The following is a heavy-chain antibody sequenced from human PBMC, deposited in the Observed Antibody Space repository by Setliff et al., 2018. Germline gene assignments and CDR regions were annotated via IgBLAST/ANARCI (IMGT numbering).Heavy chain of an antibody. CDR2: VYHSGST. V-gene: IGHV4-38-2*02. J-gene: IGHJ4*02. D-gene: IGHD3-22*01. CDR3: ARGQRPDYHDSSPYYYHINY. CDR1: GYSISSAYY. Sequence: KSSETLSLTCTVSGYSISSAYYWGWIRQPPGKELEYIGSVYHSGSTYYNPSLKSRVTISVDTSKNQFSLKLSSVTAADTAVYYCARGQRPDYHDSSPYYYHINYWGQGTLVTVSS.